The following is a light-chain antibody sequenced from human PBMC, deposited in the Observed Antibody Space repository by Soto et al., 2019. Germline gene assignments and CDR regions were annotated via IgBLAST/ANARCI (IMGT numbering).Light chain of an antibody. Sequence: NFMLTQPHSMSESPGKTVTISCTRSSGSIASSYVQWYQQRPGSSPSIVIYEDDQRPSGVPDRFSGSIDRSSNSASLTISGLKSEDEADYYCQSYDSDTVIFGGGTKLTVL. CDR2: EDD. CDR1: SGSIASSY. V-gene: IGLV6-57*01. J-gene: IGLJ2*01. CDR3: QSYDSDTVI.